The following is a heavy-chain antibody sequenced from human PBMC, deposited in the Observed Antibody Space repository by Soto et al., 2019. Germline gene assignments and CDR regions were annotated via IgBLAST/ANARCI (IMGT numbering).Heavy chain of an antibody. CDR1: GFTFSSYE. CDR2: ISSSGSTI. D-gene: IGHD3-22*01. J-gene: IGHJ3*02. CDR3: ARFPITTMTRYAFDI. V-gene: IGHV3-48*03. Sequence: GGSLRLSCAASGFTFSSYEMNWVRQAPGKGLEWVSYISSSGSTIYYADSVKGRFTISRDNAKNSLYLQMNSLRAEDTAVYYCARFPITTMTRYAFDIWGQGTMVTVSS.